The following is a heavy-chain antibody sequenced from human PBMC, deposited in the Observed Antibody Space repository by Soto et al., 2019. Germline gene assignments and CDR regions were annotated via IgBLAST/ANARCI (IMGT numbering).Heavy chain of an antibody. CDR2: INTYNGNT. J-gene: IGHJ6*02. Sequence: QVQLVQSGAEVKNPGASVKVSCKASGYTFTRYGIGWARQAPGQGLEWMGWINTYNGNTNYAQNVQGRVTLTTDTSTSKAYMELRSLRSNDTAIYYCAMVEVYVTPSPQDVWGQGTTVIVSS. V-gene: IGHV1-18*01. D-gene: IGHD2-15*01. CDR1: GYTFTRYG. CDR3: AMVEVYVTPSPQDV.